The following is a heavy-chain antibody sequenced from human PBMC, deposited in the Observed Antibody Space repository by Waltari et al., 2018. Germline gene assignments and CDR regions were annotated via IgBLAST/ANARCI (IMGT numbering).Heavy chain of an antibody. CDR1: GLSFGNYW. CDR3: TRGGRDSSWYWRD. J-gene: IGHJ4*02. Sequence: EVQLVESGGGLAQPGGSLRLSCAASGLSFGNYWMTWVRQASGKGPEWVANIKQDGSEKYYMDSVKGRFTISRDNAKNSLYLQMNNLRVEDTAVYYCTRGGRDSSWYWRDWGQGTLVTVSS. D-gene: IGHD6-13*01. CDR2: IKQDGSEK. V-gene: IGHV3-7*01.